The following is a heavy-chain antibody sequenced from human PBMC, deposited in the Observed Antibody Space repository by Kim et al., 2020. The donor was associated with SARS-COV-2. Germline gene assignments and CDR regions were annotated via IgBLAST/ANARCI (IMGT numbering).Heavy chain of an antibody. Sequence: GGSLRLSCAASGFTFRSYAMNWVRQAPGKGLEWVSAISGSGSTTNYADSVKGRFTISRDNSKNTLYLQIHSLRAEDAAMYYCTKDGEYPYHYASGRYY. J-gene: IGHJ6*01. CDR1: GFTFRSYA. CDR3: TKDGEYPYHYASGRYY. V-gene: IGHV3-23*01. CDR2: ISGSGSTT. D-gene: IGHD3-10*01.